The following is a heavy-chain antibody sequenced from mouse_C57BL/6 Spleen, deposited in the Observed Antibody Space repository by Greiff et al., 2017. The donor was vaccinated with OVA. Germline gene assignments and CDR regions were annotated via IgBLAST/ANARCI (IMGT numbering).Heavy chain of an antibody. CDR1: GYTFTSYW. V-gene: IGHV1-55*01. J-gene: IGHJ3*01. CDR3: AREGVLDRGFAY. CDR2: IYPGSGST. Sequence: QVQLQQPGAELVKPGASVKMSCKASGYTFTSYWITWVKQRPGQGLEWIGDIYPGSGSTNYNEKFKSKATLTVDTSSSTAYMQLSSLTSEDSAVYYCAREGVLDRGFAYWGQGTLVTVSA.